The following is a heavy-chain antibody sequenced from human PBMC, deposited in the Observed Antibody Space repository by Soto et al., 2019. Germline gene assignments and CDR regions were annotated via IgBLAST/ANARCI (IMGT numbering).Heavy chain of an antibody. CDR2: VYYTGTT. CDR1: GGAIGSYH. CDR3: ARDTVLTGMFDL. Sequence: SETLSLTCAVSGGAIGSYHWSWVRQPPGKGLEWIASVYYTGTTNYNPSLGSRVTISIDAPENQISLKLTSVTAADTAFYYCARDTVLTGMFDLWGQGTLVTVSS. D-gene: IGHD4-17*01. V-gene: IGHV4-59*01. J-gene: IGHJ5*02.